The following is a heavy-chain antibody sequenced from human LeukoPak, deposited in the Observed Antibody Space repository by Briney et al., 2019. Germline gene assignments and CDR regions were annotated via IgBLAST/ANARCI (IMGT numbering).Heavy chain of an antibody. CDR2: IWYDASNK. CDR1: GFTFSSFV. V-gene: IGHV3-33*01. J-gene: IGHJ5*02. D-gene: IGHD1-7*01. CDR3: VRGVGVSRFNYLDP. Sequence: GGSLRLSCAASGFTFSSFVMHWVRQAPGKGLEWVAVIWYDASNKYYADSVKGRFTISRDNSKNTLYLHMNSLRDDDTAVYYCVRGVGVSRFNYLDPWGQGTLVIVSS.